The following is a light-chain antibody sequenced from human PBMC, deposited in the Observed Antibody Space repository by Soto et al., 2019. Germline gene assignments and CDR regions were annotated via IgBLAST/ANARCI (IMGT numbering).Light chain of an antibody. J-gene: IGKJ4*01. CDR3: QQSYDVRLS. CDR2: GAS. Sequence: DIQMTQSPSSLSADVGDRVTITCRASQSLSDYLNWYQQKPGEAPNLLIHGASTLQSGVPSRFSGGGSGTEFTLTISSLQPEDFATYYCQQSYDVRLSFGGGTKV. CDR1: QSLSDY. V-gene: IGKV1-39*01.